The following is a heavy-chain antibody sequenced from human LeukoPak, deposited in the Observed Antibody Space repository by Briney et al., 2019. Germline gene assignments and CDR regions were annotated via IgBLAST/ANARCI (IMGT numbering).Heavy chain of an antibody. J-gene: IGHJ5*02. Sequence: SGPTLVKPTQTLTLTCTFSGFSLSTSGVGVGWIRQPPGKALEWLALIYWNDDKRYSPSLKSRLTITKDTSKNQVVLTMTNMDPVDTATYYCAHRLVLSFVDTAMGRPGWFDPWGQGTLVTVSS. D-gene: IGHD5-18*01. CDR2: IYWNDDK. CDR1: GFSLSTSGVG. CDR3: AHRLVLSFVDTAMGRPGWFDP. V-gene: IGHV2-5*01.